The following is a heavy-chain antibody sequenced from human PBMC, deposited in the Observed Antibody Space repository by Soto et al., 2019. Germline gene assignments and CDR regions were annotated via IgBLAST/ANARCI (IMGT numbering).Heavy chain of an antibody. Sequence: SETLSLTCTVSGGSISSYYWSWIRQPPGKGLEWIGYIYYSASTNYNPSLKSRVTISVDTSKNQFSLKLSCVTAADTAVYYCARDGGLRLGELSVAFDIWGQGTMVTVSS. CDR3: ARDGGLRLGELSVAFDI. CDR1: GGSISSYY. V-gene: IGHV4-59*01. J-gene: IGHJ3*02. D-gene: IGHD3-16*02. CDR2: IYYSAST.